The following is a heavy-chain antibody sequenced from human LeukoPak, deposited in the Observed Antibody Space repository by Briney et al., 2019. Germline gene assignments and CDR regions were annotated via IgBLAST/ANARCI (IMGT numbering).Heavy chain of an antibody. CDR3: ARESISGHRDFDN. D-gene: IGHD1-26*01. J-gene: IGHJ4*02. Sequence: PGGSLRLSCAASGFTFSNYGMYWVRRAPGKGLEWISYISSGSRTIYYADFVKGRFTVSRDNAKNSLYLQMRSLRDEDTAVYYCARESISGHRDFDNWGQGTLVTVS. V-gene: IGHV3-48*02. CDR2: ISSGSRTI. CDR1: GFTFSNYG.